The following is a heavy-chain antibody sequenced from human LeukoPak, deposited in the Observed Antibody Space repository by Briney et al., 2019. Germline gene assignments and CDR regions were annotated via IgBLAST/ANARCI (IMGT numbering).Heavy chain of an antibody. D-gene: IGHD2-15*01. CDR3: ARAGGRGSIY. Sequence: SETLSLTCAVYGGSFSGYYWSWIRQPPGRGLEWIGEINHSGSTNYNPSLKSRVTISVDTSKNQFSLKLSSVTAADTAVYYCARAGGRGSIYWGQGTLITVSS. CDR2: INHSGST. V-gene: IGHV4-34*01. J-gene: IGHJ4*02. CDR1: GGSFSGYY.